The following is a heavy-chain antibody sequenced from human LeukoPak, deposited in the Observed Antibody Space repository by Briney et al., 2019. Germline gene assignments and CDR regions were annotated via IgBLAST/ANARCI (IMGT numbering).Heavy chain of an antibody. D-gene: IGHD3-22*01. CDR1: GYTFTSYY. CDR3: ARGTNYYDSSGYYLYYFEY. Sequence: ASVKVSCKASGYTFTSYYMHWVRQAPGQGLEWMGWINPNSGSTNYAQKFQGRVTMTRDTPISTAYMELSRVTSDDPAVYYCARGTNYYDSSGYYLYYFEYWGQGTLVTVSS. CDR2: INPNSGST. J-gene: IGHJ4*02. V-gene: IGHV1-2*02.